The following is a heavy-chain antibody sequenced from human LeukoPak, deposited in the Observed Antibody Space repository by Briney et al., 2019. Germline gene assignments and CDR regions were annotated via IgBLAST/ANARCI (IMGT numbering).Heavy chain of an antibody. CDR1: GFTFSSYW. CDR2: IKQDGSEE. V-gene: IGHV3-7*01. J-gene: IGHJ4*02. Sequence: GGSLRLSCAASGFTFSSYWMSWVRQAPGKGLEWVANIKQDGSEEYYVDSVKGRFTISRDNAKNSLYLQMNSLRAEDTAVYYCARDPTSVVVAAAFDYWGQGTLVTVSS. D-gene: IGHD2-15*01. CDR3: ARDPTSVVVAAAFDY.